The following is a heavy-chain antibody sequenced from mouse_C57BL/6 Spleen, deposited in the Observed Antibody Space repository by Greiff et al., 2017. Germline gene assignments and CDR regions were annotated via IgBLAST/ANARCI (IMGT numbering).Heavy chain of an antibody. J-gene: IGHJ4*01. CDR1: GFTFSSYA. V-gene: IGHV5-4*01. Sequence: EVKLVESGGGLVKPGGSLKLSCAASGFTFSSYAMSWVRQTPEKRLEWVATISDGGSYTYYPDNVKGRFTISRDNAKNNLYLQMSHLKSEDTAMYYCARDDEGYYYAMDYWGQGTSVTVSS. CDR2: ISDGGSYT. CDR3: ARDDEGYYYAMDY.